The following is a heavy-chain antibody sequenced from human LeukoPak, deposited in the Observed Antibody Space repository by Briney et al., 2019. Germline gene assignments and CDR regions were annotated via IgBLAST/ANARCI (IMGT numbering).Heavy chain of an antibody. J-gene: IGHJ4*02. CDR1: GGSFSGYY. D-gene: IGHD3-10*01. Sequence: PSETLSLTCAVYGGSFSGYYWSWIRQPPGKGLEWIGYIYHSGSTNYNPSLKSRVTISVDTSKKQFSLKLSSVTAADTAVFYCARTYYYGSGRYFDYWGQGTLVTVSS. CDR2: IYHSGST. V-gene: IGHV4-59*01. CDR3: ARTYYYGSGRYFDY.